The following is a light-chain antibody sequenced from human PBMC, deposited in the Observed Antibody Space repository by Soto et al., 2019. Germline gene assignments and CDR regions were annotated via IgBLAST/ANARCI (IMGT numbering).Light chain of an antibody. V-gene: IGKV3-11*01. CDR1: QSVSSN. J-gene: IGKJ1*01. Sequence: EIVMTQSPATLSVSPGESATLSCRASQSVSSNLAWYQKKPGQAPRLLIYGASTRATGIPARFSGSGSGTDLNLTISSLEPEDFAVYYCQQRSNWPRTLGQGTKVDIK. CDR2: GAS. CDR3: QQRSNWPRT.